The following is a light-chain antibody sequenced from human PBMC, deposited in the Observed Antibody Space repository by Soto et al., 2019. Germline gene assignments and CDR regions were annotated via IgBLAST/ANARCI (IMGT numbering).Light chain of an antibody. CDR2: GAS. CDR3: QQYNNWPPGT. V-gene: IGKV3-15*01. Sequence: EIVMTQSPATLSVSPGERATLSYRASQSVSSNLAWYQQKPGQAPRLLIYGASTRATGIPARFSGSGSGTGFTLTISSLQSEDFEVYSCQQYNNWPPGTFGQGTKVDIK. J-gene: IGKJ1*01. CDR1: QSVSSN.